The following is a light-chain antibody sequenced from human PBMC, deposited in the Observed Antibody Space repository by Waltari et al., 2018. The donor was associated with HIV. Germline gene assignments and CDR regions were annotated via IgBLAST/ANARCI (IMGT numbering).Light chain of an antibody. V-gene: IGKV1-33*01. CDR1: QDISNC. Sequence: DIQMTQSPSSLYASVGDRVTITCQASQDISNCLNWYQQKPGKAPKLLIYDASNLHTGVPSRFSGSGSGTDFTFTITSLQPEDIATYYCQQYDNPLITFGQGTRLDIK. J-gene: IGKJ5*01. CDR3: QQYDNPLIT. CDR2: DAS.